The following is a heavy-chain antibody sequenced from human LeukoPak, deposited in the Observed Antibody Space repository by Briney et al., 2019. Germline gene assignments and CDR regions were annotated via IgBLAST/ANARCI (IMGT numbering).Heavy chain of an antibody. CDR1: GLTFSSYA. D-gene: IGHD3-10*01. V-gene: IGHV3-30-3*01. Sequence: GGSLRLSCAASGLTFSSYAMHWVRQAPGKGLEWVAVISYDGSNKYYADSVRGRFTISRDNSKNTLYLQMNSLRAEDTAVYYCARGVTSPTPDFQHWGQGTLVTVSS. CDR3: ARGVTSPTPDFQH. CDR2: ISYDGSNK. J-gene: IGHJ1*01.